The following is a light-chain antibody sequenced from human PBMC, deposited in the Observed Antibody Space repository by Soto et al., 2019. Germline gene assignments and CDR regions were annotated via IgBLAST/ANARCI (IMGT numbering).Light chain of an antibody. CDR1: RSDVGGYNY. J-gene: IGLJ1*01. CDR3: SSYASSSTYV. CDR2: DVT. Sequence: QSALTQPASVSGSPGQSITISCTGTRSDVGGYNYVYWHQQHPGKAPKLMIYDVTNRLSGVSDRFSGSKSGNKASLTVSGLQAEDEADYYFSSYASSSTYVFGAGTKLAVL. V-gene: IGLV2-14*01.